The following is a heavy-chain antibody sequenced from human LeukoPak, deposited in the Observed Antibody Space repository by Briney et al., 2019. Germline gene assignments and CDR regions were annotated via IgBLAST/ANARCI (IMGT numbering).Heavy chain of an antibody. CDR1: GFTFSSYS. J-gene: IGHJ4*02. Sequence: GGSLRLSCAASGFTFSSYSMNWVRQAPRKGLEWVSSISSSSSYIYYADSVKGRFTISRDNAKNSLYLQMNSLRAEDTAVYYCARDPRYCGSGGSCYYWGQGTLVTVSS. V-gene: IGHV3-21*01. CDR2: ISSSSSYI. D-gene: IGHD2-15*01. CDR3: ARDPRYCGSGGSCYY.